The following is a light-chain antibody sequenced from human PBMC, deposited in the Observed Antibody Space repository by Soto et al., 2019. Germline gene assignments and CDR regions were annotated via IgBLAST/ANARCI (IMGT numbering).Light chain of an antibody. V-gene: IGKV3-20*01. CDR2: GAS. CDR1: QSVSFSY. CDR3: QQYGSSPPWT. J-gene: IGKJ1*01. Sequence: EIVLTQSPGTLSLPPGERATLSCRASQSVSFSYLAWYQQKPGQAPRLLIYGASSRATGIPDRFSGSGSGTDFTLTISRLEPEDFAVYYCQQYGSSPPWTFGQGTKVEIK.